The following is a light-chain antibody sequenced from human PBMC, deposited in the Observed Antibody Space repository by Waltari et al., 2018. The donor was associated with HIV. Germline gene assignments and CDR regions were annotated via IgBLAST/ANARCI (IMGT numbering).Light chain of an antibody. CDR3: TSQSIGTSSPRV. Sequence: QPALTQPASISGSPGQSITVSCTGGPNVIGGYDFVSWYQQYPNKAPQVIICGVTRRPSGVSARFATSKSGNTASLTISALQPDDEAVYFCTSQSIGTSSPRVFGGGTRVTVL. CDR2: GVT. J-gene: IGLJ2*01. V-gene: IGLV2-23*02. CDR1: PNVIGGYDF.